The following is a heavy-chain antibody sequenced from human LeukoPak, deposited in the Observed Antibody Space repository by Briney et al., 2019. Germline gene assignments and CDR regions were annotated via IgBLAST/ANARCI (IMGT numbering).Heavy chain of an antibody. CDR2: INPNSGGT. CDR3: AREAELRYFDWLPGDAFDI. D-gene: IGHD3-9*01. V-gene: IGHV1-2*04. J-gene: IGHJ3*02. CDR1: GYTFTGYY. Sequence: GASVKVSCKASGYTFTGYYMHWVRQAPGQGLEWMGWINPNSGGTNYAQKFQGWVTMTRDTSISTAYMELSRLRSDDTAVYYCAREAELRYFDWLPGDAFDIRGQGTMVTVSS.